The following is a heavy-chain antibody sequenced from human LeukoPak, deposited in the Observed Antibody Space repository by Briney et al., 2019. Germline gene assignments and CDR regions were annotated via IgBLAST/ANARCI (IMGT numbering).Heavy chain of an antibody. CDR2: IDLSGSTL. V-gene: IGHV3-48*04. Sequence: GGSLRLSCAASGFTFSDYTMNWVRQAPGKGLEWVSYIDLSGSTLYYVDSVKGRFTISRDNAKNSLYLQMNSLRAEDTAVYYCARASGYSSSWYSLWGQGTLVTVSS. J-gene: IGHJ4*02. CDR1: GFTFSDYT. D-gene: IGHD6-13*01. CDR3: ARASGYSSSWYSL.